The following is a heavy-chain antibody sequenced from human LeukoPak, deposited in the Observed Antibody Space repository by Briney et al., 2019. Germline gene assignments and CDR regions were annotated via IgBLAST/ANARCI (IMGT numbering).Heavy chain of an antibody. D-gene: IGHD1-7*01. CDR2: IYYSGST. Sequence: SETLSLTCTVSGGSISSSSYYWGWIRQPPGKGLEWIGSIYYSGSTYYNPSLKSRVTISVDTSKNQFSLKLSSVTAADTAVYYCARVRTGTTYYFDYWGQGTLVTVSS. J-gene: IGHJ4*02. CDR1: GGSISSSSYY. V-gene: IGHV4-39*07. CDR3: ARVRTGTTYYFDY.